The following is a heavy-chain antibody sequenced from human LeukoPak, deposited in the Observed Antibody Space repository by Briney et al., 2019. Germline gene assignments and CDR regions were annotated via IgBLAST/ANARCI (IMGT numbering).Heavy chain of an antibody. CDR3: ARGDPHADL. Sequence: PGGSLRLSCAASGFTFSSYAMNWVRQAPGKGLEWIADITISGHTKNYADSVKGRFTISRDNAGPSLSLQMNSLRVEDTGVYYCARGDPHADLWGQGTLVTVSS. CDR2: ITISGHTK. V-gene: IGHV3-48*04. CDR1: GFTFSSYA. J-gene: IGHJ5*02.